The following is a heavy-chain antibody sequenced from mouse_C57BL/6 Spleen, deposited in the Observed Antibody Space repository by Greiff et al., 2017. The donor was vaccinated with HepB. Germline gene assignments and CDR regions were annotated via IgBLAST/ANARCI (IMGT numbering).Heavy chain of an antibody. CDR3: AREVVAYYFDY. CDR1: GFTFSDYY. V-gene: IGHV5-16*01. Sequence: EVKLMESEGGLVQPGSSMKLSCTASGFTFSDYYMAWVRQVPEKGLEWVANINYDGSSTYYLDSLKSRFIISRDNAKNILYLQMSSLKSEDTATYYCAREVVAYYFDYWGQGTTLTVSS. CDR2: INYDGSST. J-gene: IGHJ2*01. D-gene: IGHD1-1*01.